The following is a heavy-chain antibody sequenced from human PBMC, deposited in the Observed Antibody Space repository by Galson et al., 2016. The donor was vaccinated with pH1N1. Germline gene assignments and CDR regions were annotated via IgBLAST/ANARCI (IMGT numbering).Heavy chain of an antibody. CDR2: IGGGGDRT. CDR3: AKDQSQWEFLKDY. V-gene: IGHV3-23*01. CDR1: GFTFSNYA. Sequence: LRLSCAASGFTFSNYAMSWVRQAAGRGLEWVSTIGGGGDRTYYTDSVKGRFTISRDNSKDTLYLQMNSLRAEDTALYFCAKDQSQWEFLKDYRGQGTLVTVSS. D-gene: IGHD1-26*01. J-gene: IGHJ4*02.